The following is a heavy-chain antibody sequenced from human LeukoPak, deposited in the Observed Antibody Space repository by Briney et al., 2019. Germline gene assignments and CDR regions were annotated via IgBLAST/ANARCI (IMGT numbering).Heavy chain of an antibody. CDR1: GGSISSSSYY. CDR3: ARLGVVVVAATDNWFDP. V-gene: IGHV4-39*01. Sequence: SETLSLTCTVSGGSISSSSYYWGWIRQPPGKGLEWIGSIYYSGSTYYNPSLKSRVTISVDTSKNQFSLKLSSVTAADTAVYYCARLGVVVVAATDNWFDPWGQGTLVTVSS. D-gene: IGHD2-15*01. CDR2: IYYSGST. J-gene: IGHJ5*02.